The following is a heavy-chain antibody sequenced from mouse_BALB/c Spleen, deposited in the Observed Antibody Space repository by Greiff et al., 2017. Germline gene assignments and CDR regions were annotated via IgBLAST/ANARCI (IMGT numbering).Heavy chain of an antibody. V-gene: IGHV2-6-7*01. D-gene: IGHD1-1*01. CDR1: GFSLTGYG. Sequence: VQLVESGPGLVAPSQSLSITCTVSGFSLTGYGVNWVRQPPGKGLEWLGMIWGDGSTDYNSALKSRLSISKDNSKSQVFLKMNSLQTDDTARYYCARDNGSSYPWFAYWGQGTLVTVSA. CDR3: ARDNGSSYPWFAY. CDR2: IWGDGST. J-gene: IGHJ3*01.